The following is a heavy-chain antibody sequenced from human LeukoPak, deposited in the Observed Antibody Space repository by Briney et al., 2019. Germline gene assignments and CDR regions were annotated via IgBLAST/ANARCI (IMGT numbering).Heavy chain of an antibody. CDR2: ISGSGGST. D-gene: IGHD4-23*01. Sequence: HPGGSLRLSCVVSGFTFSSYAMSWVRQAPGKGLEWVSGISGSGGSTYYADSVKGRFTISRDNTKNTLYLQMNSLRAEDTAVYYCARINDYGGNAFDYWGQGTLVTVSS. CDR3: ARINDYGGNAFDY. J-gene: IGHJ4*02. V-gene: IGHV3-23*01. CDR1: GFTFSSYA.